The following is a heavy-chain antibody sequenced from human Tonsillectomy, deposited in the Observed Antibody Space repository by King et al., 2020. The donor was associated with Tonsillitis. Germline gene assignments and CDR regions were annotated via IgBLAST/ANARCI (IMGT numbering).Heavy chain of an antibody. D-gene: IGHD6-13*01. CDR3: ARVVQQLPQLDYWYFDL. J-gene: IGHJ2*01. Sequence: VQLQESGPGLVKPSETLSLTCAVSGYSISSGYYWGWIRQPPGKGLEWIGSIYHSGSTYYNPSLKSRVTISVDTSKNQFSLKLSSVTAADTAVYYWARVVQQLPQLDYWYFDLWGRGTLVTVSS. V-gene: IGHV4-38-2*01. CDR2: IYHSGST. CDR1: GYSISSGYY.